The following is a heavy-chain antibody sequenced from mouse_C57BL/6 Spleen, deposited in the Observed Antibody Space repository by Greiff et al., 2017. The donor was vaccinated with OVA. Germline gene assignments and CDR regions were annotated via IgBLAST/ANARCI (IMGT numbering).Heavy chain of an antibody. CDR3: ASGGYYGYDDYAMDY. CDR1: GFNIKNTY. V-gene: IGHV14-3*01. J-gene: IGHJ4*01. D-gene: IGHD2-2*01. CDR2: IDPANGNT. Sequence: EVQRVESVAELVRPGASVKLSCTASGFNIKNTYMHWVKQRPEQGLEWIGRIDPANGNTKYAPKFQGKATITADTSSNTAYLQLSSLTSEDTAIYYCASGGYYGYDDYAMDYWGQGTSVTVSS.